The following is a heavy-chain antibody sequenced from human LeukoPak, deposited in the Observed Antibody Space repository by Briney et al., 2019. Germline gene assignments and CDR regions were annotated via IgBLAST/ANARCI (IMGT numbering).Heavy chain of an antibody. Sequence: GGSLRLSCAASGFTFSHYAIHWVRQAPGKGLEWVAVISYDGSSKYYADSVKGRFTISRDNAKNSLYLQMNSLRAEDTAVYYCARLKYSGSYPADYWGQGTLVTVSS. CDR1: GFTFSHYA. CDR2: ISYDGSSK. D-gene: IGHD1-26*01. V-gene: IGHV3-30*04. CDR3: ARLKYSGSYPADY. J-gene: IGHJ4*02.